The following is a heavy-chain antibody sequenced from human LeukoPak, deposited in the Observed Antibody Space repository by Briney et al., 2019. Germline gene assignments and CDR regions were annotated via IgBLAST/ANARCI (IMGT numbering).Heavy chain of an antibody. CDR2: LSDSGGST. V-gene: IGHV3-23*01. Sequence: RAGGSLRLSCAASGFSFSNYDMTSVRQAPGKGLDWVSTLSDSGGSTYYADSVKGRFTISRDNAKNTLYLQMSSLRAEDTSIYFCAKRLYYGSGPLDIWGQGTMVTVSS. CDR3: AKRLYYGSGPLDI. D-gene: IGHD3-10*01. J-gene: IGHJ3*02. CDR1: GFSFSNYD.